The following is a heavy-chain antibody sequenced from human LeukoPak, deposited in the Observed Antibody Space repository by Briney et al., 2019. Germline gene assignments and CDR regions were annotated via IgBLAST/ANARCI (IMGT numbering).Heavy chain of an antibody. D-gene: IGHD5/OR15-5a*01. J-gene: IGHJ5*02. V-gene: IGHV1-2*02. CDR3: VTTSVTHTRDP. Sequence: GASVKVSCKASGNDFSDFYFNWVRQAPGRRLEWVGWINPHSRATHYAQRFRGRVTMEASITTAYMELNSLTSDDTAVYYCVTTSVTHTRDPWGQGTLVTVSS. CDR2: INPHSRAT. CDR1: GNDFSDFY.